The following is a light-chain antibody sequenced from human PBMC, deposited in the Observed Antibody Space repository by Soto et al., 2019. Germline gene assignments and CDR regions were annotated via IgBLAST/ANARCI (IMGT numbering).Light chain of an antibody. CDR1: QSVTNY. CDR2: ETI. CDR3: QHRSHWLIT. J-gene: IGKJ5*01. Sequence: EIVLTQSPATLSLSPGERATLSCRASQSVTNYLAWYQQKAGQAPRLLIYETIHRATGIPARFSGSGSGTDDTLTISSLEPEDFAVYYCQHRSHWLITFGQGTRLEIK. V-gene: IGKV3-11*01.